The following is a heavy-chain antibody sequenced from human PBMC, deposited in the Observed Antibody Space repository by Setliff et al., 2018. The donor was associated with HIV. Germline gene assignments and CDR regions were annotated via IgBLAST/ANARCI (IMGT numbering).Heavy chain of an antibody. J-gene: IGHJ6*03. CDR2: MNPNSGNT. CDR3: ARGAWYTSGWYSSRYMDV. CDR1: GYTFTNSD. D-gene: IGHD6-19*01. V-gene: IGHV1-8*02. Sequence: ASVKVSCKASGYTFTNSDINWVRQATGQGLEWMGWMNPNSGNTGYAQKFQGRVIMTRDTSITTAYMELSSLRSDDTAVYYCARGAWYTSGWYSSRYMDVWGKGT.